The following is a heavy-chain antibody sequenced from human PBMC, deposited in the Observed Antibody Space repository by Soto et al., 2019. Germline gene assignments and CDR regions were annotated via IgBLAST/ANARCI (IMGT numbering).Heavy chain of an antibody. CDR2: IYYSGST. CDR3: AIYDTNNWLDP. V-gene: IGHV4-59*01. Sequence: SETLSLTCTVSGGSISSYYWSWIRQPPGKGLEWIGYIYYSGSTNYNPSLKSRVTISVDTSKNQFSLKLSSVTAADTAVYYCAIYDTNNWLDPWGQGTLVTVSS. D-gene: IGHD3-9*01. CDR1: GGSISSYY. J-gene: IGHJ5*02.